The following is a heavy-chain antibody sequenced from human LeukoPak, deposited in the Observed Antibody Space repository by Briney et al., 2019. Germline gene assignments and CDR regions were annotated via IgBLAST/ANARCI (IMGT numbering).Heavy chain of an antibody. J-gene: IGHJ4*02. CDR1: RFTFSSYS. CDR2: ISSSSSSI. CDR3: ARVGTGMAAAGSFDY. V-gene: IGHV3-48*01. D-gene: IGHD6-13*01. Sequence: PGGSLRLSCAASRFTFSSYSMNWVRQAPGKGLEWVSYISSSSSSIYYADSVKGRFTISRDNAKNSLYLQMNSLRAEDTAVYYCARVGTGMAAAGSFDYWGRGTLVTVSS.